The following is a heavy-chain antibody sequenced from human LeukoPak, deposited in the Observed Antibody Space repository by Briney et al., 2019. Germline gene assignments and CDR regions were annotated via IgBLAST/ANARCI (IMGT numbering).Heavy chain of an antibody. CDR3: AEDPRFGEFGNG. CDR2: ISGSGGST. Sequence: PGGSLRLSCAASGFTFSSYAMSWVRQAPGKGLEWVSAISGSGGSTYYADSVKGRFTISRDNPKNTLYPQMNSLRAEDTAVYYCAEDPRFGEFGNGWGQGTLVTASS. CDR1: GFTFSSYA. V-gene: IGHV3-23*01. D-gene: IGHD3-10*01. J-gene: IGHJ4*02.